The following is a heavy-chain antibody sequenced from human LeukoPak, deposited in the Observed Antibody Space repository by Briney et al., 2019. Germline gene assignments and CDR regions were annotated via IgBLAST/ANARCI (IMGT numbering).Heavy chain of an antibody. CDR2: ISAYNGNT. Sequence: ASVKVSCKASGYTFTSYGISWVRQVPGQGLEWMGWISAYNGNTNYAQKLQGRVTMTTDTSTSTAYMELRSLRSDDTAVYYCARDRKIAVAVNWFDRWGQGTLVTVSS. CDR3: ARDRKIAVAVNWFDR. D-gene: IGHD6-19*01. J-gene: IGHJ5*02. V-gene: IGHV1-18*01. CDR1: GYTFTSYG.